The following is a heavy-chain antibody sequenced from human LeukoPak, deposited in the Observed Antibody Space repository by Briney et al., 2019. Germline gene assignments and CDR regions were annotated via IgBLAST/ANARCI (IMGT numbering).Heavy chain of an antibody. J-gene: IGHJ4*02. CDR1: GGSISSYY. CDR3: ARHRVDYYDRSGYFSALFDY. CDR2: IYYSGST. D-gene: IGHD3-22*01. Sequence: PSETLSLTCTVSGGSISSYYWSWIRQPPGKGLEWIGYIYYSGSTNYNPSLKSRVTISVDTSKNQFSLKLSSVTAADTAVYYCARHRVDYYDRSGYFSALFDYSGQGTLVTVSS. V-gene: IGHV4-59*01.